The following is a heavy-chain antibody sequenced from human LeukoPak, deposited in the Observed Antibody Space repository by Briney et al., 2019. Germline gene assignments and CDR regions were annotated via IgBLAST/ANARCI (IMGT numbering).Heavy chain of an antibody. J-gene: IGHJ6*02. CDR3: AKEDCSSTSCYGTLYYYYYGMDV. Sequence: GGSLRLSCAASGFTFSSYGMHWVRQAPGKGLEWVAVISYDGSNKYYADSVKGRFTISRDNSKNTLYLQMNSLRAEDTAVYYCAKEDCSSTSCYGTLYYYYYGMDVWGQGTTVTVSS. CDR2: ISYDGSNK. CDR1: GFTFSSYG. V-gene: IGHV3-30*18. D-gene: IGHD2-2*01.